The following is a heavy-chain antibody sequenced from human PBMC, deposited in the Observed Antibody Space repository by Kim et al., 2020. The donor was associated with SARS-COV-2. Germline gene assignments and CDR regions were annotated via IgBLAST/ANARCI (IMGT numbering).Heavy chain of an antibody. J-gene: IGHJ4*02. CDR3: ARLGITGDYVDY. D-gene: IGHD7-27*01. V-gene: IGHV3-7*03. Sequence: YVDSVKGRFTISRDNAKNSLYLQMNSLRAEDTAVYYCARLGITGDYVDYWGQGTLVTVSS.